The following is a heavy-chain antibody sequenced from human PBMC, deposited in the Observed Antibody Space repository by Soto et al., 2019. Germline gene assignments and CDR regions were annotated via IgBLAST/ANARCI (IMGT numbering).Heavy chain of an antibody. CDR3: AGTTPHQRYYMDV. Sequence: PSQTLSLTCAISGDSVSSNSAAWNWIRLSPSRGLEWLARTYYRSRWYNDYAVSVRSRITVNPDTSKNQFSLQLTSVTPEDTAVYYCAGTTPHQRYYMDVWGKGTTVTVSS. CDR2: TYYRSRWYN. CDR1: GDSVSSNSAA. D-gene: IGHD1-7*01. V-gene: IGHV6-1*01. J-gene: IGHJ6*03.